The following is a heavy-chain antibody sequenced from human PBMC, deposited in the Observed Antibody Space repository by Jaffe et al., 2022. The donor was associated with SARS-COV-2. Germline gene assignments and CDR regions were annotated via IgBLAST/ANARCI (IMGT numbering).Heavy chain of an antibody. D-gene: IGHD3-10*01. CDR1: GFTFSNYW. Sequence: EVQLVESGGGLVQPGGSLRLSCAASGFTFSNYWMHWVRQAPGKGLVWVSRIESDGSSTSYADSVKGRFTISRDNAKNTLYLQMNSLRVEDTAVYYCTRGYHYSSGSSLPFDYWGQGTLVTVSS. CDR2: IESDGSST. CDR3: TRGYHYSSGSSLPFDY. V-gene: IGHV3-74*01. J-gene: IGHJ4*02.